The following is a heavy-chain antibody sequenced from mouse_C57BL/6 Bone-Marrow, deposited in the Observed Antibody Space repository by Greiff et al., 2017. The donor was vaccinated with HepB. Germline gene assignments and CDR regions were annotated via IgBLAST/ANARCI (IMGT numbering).Heavy chain of an antibody. V-gene: IGHV1-26*01. CDR3: ARGDYYGSSYLYYFDY. D-gene: IGHD1-1*01. J-gene: IGHJ2*01. CDR1: GYTFTDYY. CDR2: INPNTGGT. Sequence: EVQLQQSGPELVKPGASVKISCKASGYTFTDYYMNWVKQSHGKSLEWIGDINPNTGGTSYNQKFKGKATLTVDKSSSTAYMELRSLTSEDSAVYYCARGDYYGSSYLYYFDYWGQGTTLTVSS.